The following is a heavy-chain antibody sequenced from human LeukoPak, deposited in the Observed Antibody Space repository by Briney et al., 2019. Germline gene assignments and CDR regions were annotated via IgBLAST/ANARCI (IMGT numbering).Heavy chain of an antibody. CDR1: GGSISSYY. V-gene: IGHV4-4*09. CDR2: IYNSGIT. D-gene: IGHD3-9*01. CDR3: ARHGDVRYFDWLKDGFDY. J-gene: IGHJ4*02. Sequence: SETLSLACTVFGGSISSYYWSWIRKPPGKGLEWIGYIYNSGITNKNPSLKSRVTISGDTSKNQFSLKLSSVTAADTAVYYCARHGDVRYFDWLKDGFDYWGQGTLVTVSS.